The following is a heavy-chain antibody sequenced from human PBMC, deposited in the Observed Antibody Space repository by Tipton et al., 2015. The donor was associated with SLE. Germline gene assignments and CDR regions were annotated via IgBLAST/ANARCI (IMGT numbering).Heavy chain of an antibody. CDR3: ARGRDSSGYLLDY. Sequence: TLSLTCAVYGGSFSGYYWSWIRQLPGKGLEWIGEINHSGSTNYNPSLKSRVTISVDTSKNQFSLKLSSVTAADTAVYYCARGRDSSGYLLDYWGQGTLVTVSS. CDR1: GGSFSGYY. J-gene: IGHJ4*02. D-gene: IGHD3-22*01. V-gene: IGHV4-34*01. CDR2: INHSGST.